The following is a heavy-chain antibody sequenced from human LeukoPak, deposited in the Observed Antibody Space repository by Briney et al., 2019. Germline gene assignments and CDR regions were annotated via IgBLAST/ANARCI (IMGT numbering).Heavy chain of an antibody. J-gene: IGHJ5*02. V-gene: IGHV1-8*01. CDR2: INPNSGNT. CDR3: ASVLRMFGESKNWFDP. D-gene: IGHD3-10*02. Sequence: ASVKVSCKASGYTFTSYDINWVRQATGEGLEWMGWINPNSGNTGYAQKFQGRVTMTRNTSISTAYMELSSLRSEDTAVYYCASVLRMFGESKNWFDPWGQGTLVTVSS. CDR1: GYTFTSYD.